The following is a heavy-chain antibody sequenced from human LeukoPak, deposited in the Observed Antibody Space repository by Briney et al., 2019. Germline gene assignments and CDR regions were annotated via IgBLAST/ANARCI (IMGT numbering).Heavy chain of an antibody. D-gene: IGHD3-22*01. Sequence: QTGGSLRLSCAVSGFPCSRFYVSWIRQAPGKGLEWISYIGLSGSPLDYADSVKGRFTISRDNDKNSLYLDMNSLRAEDTAVYYSARKDVSSGSFSSWGQGTPVTVSS. CDR3: ARKDVSSGSFSS. V-gene: IGHV3-11*04. J-gene: IGHJ5*02. CDR2: IGLSGSPL. CDR1: GFPCSRFY.